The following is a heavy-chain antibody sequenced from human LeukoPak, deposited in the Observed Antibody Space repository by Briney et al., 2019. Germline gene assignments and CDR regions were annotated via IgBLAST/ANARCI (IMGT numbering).Heavy chain of an antibody. CDR3: ARVVYYGSGSYYNRDYFDY. D-gene: IGHD3-10*01. J-gene: IGHJ4*02. CDR1: GYTFTSYY. V-gene: IGHV1-46*01. CDR2: INPSGGST. Sequence: ASVKVSCKASGYTFTSYYMHWVRQAPGQGLEWMGIINPSGGSTSYAQKFQGRVTMTRDMSTSTAYMELSSLRSEDTAVYYCARVVYYGSGSYYNRDYFDYWGQGTLVTVSS.